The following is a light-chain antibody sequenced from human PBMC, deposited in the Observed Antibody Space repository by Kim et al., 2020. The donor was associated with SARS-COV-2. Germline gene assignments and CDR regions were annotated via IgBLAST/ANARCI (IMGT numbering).Light chain of an antibody. CDR2: DNN. Sequence: QSVLTQPPSVSAAPRQKVTISCSGSSSNIGDNYVSWYQQLPGTAPKLLIYDNNERPSGIPDRFSGSKSGTSATLGITGLQTGDEADYYCGTWDSSLSAVLFGGGTQLTVL. V-gene: IGLV1-51*01. CDR1: SSNIGDNY. J-gene: IGLJ2*01. CDR3: GTWDSSLSAVL.